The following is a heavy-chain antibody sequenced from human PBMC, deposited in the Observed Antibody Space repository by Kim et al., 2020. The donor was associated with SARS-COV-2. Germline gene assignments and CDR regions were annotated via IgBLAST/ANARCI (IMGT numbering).Heavy chain of an antibody. J-gene: IGHJ6*02. Sequence: GGSLRLSCAASGFTFSSYAMHWVRQAPGKGLEWVAVISYDGSNKYYADSVKGRFTISRDNSKNTLYLQMNSLRAEDTAVYYCAREASDTAMVPDYYYYGMDVWGQGTTVTVSS. D-gene: IGHD5-18*01. CDR2: ISYDGSNK. CDR3: AREASDTAMVPDYYYYGMDV. V-gene: IGHV3-30*04. CDR1: GFTFSSYA.